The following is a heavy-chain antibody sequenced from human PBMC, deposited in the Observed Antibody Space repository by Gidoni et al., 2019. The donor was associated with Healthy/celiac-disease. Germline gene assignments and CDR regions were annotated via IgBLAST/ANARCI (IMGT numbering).Heavy chain of an antibody. CDR2: IRGSGGST. V-gene: IGHV3-23*01. CDR1: GFPFSSYD. CDR3: AKDPYCSSTSCRDY. D-gene: IGHD2-2*01. J-gene: IGHJ4*02. Sequence: EVQRLESGGGWVQPGGSLRRSCAASGFPFSSYDMSWVRQAPGKGLEWFSVIRGSGGSTYYADAVKGRFTISRDNSKNTLYLEMNSLRAEDTAVYYCAKDPYCSSTSCRDYWGQGTLVTVAA.